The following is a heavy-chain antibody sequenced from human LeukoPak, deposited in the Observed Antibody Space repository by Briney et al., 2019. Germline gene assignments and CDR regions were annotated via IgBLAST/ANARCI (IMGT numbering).Heavy chain of an antibody. J-gene: IGHJ4*02. CDR3: ARNYYFDY. CDR2: INHSGGT. Sequence: SETLSLTCAVYGGSFSGYYWSWIRQPPGKGLEWIGVINHSGGTNYNPSLKSRVTISVDTSKNQFSLKLSSVTAADTAVYYCARNYYFDYWGQGTLVTVSS. V-gene: IGHV4-34*01. CDR1: GGSFSGYY.